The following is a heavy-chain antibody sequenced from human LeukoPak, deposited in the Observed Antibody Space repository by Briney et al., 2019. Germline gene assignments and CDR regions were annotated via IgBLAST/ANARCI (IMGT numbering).Heavy chain of an antibody. D-gene: IGHD6-19*01. J-gene: IGHJ4*02. CDR1: GYTFAGYY. V-gene: IGHV1-46*01. CDR3: ARSIAVAGTGVLVDY. Sequence: ASVKVSCKASGYTFAGYYMHWVRQAPGQGLEWMGIINPSGGSTSYAQKFQGRVTMTRDMSTSTVYMELSRLRSDDTAVYYCARSIAVAGTGVLVDYWGQGTLVTVSS. CDR2: INPSGGST.